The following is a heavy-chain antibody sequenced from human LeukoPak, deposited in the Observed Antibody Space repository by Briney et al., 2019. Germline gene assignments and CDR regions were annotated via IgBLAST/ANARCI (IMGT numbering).Heavy chain of an antibody. D-gene: IGHD6-6*01. CDR1: GGTFSSYA. J-gene: IGHJ4*02. V-gene: IGHV1-69*05. CDR3: ATTIGARLMYFDY. Sequence: SVKVSCKASGGTFSSYAISWVRQAPGQGLEWMGGIIPIFGTANYAQNLQGRVTMTTDTSTSTAYMEVRSLRSDDTAVYYCATTIGARLMYFDYWGQGTLVTVSS. CDR2: IIPIFGTA.